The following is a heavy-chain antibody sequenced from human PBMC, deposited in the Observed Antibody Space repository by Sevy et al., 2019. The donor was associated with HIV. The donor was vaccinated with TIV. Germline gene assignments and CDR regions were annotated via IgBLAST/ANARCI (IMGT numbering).Heavy chain of an antibody. CDR1: GYTFISYG. CDR2: ISGDNGNT. V-gene: IGHV1-18*01. J-gene: IGHJ6*02. D-gene: IGHD3-10*01. CDR3: ARDSMPTVQGIIITPYYYGMDL. Sequence: ASVKVSCKASGYTFISYGISWVRQAPGQGLEWMGWISGDNGNTISAQNLQGRVTMSTDTSTSTAYMELRSLSSEDTAVYYCARDSMPTVQGIIITPYYYGMDLWGQGTTVTVSS.